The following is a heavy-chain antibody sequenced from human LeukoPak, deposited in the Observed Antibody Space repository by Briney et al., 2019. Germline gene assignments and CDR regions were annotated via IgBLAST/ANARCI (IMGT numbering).Heavy chain of an antibody. V-gene: IGHV4-30-4*01. CDR2: IYYSGST. CDR1: GGSIITGDYY. J-gene: IGHJ4*02. D-gene: IGHD3-16*02. CDR3: ASLRDIDY. Sequence: SETLSLTCIVSGGSIITGDYYWNWIRQPPGKGLEWIGYIYYSGSTYYNPSLKSRVTISVDTSKNQFSLKLSSVTAADTAVYYCASLRDIDYWGQGTLVTVSS.